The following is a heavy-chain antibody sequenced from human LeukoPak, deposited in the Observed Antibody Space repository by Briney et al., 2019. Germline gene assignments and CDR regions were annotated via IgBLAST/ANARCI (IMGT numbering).Heavy chain of an antibody. CDR3: ARAAYYYDGSGYYLGD. CDR2: INPNSGGT. V-gene: IGHV1-2*06. D-gene: IGHD3-22*01. CDR1: GYTFTDYY. Sequence: SVKVSCKASGYTFTDYYMHWVRQAPGQGLEWMGRINPNSGGTNHAQKFQARVTMTRDTSISTAYMELSRLRSDDTALYYCARAAYYYDGSGYYLGDWGQGTLVTVSS. J-gene: IGHJ4*02.